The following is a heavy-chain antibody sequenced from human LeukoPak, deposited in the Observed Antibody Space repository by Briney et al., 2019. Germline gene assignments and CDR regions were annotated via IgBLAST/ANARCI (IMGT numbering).Heavy chain of an antibody. V-gene: IGHV4-4*02. Sequence: SGTLSLTCAVSGGSISSSNWWSWVRQPPGKGLEWIGEIYHSGSTNYNPSLKSRVTISVDTSKNQFSLKLSSVTAADTAVYYCARMYYYDSSGYKDHFDYWGQGTLVTVSS. CDR3: ARMYYYDSSGYKDHFDY. D-gene: IGHD3-22*01. CDR2: IYHSGST. CDR1: GGSISSSNW. J-gene: IGHJ4*02.